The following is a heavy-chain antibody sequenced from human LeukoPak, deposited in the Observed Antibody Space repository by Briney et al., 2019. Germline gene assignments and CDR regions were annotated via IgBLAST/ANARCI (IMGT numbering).Heavy chain of an antibody. CDR2: VCYNGTT. CDR1: GDSISSYF. Sequence: SETLSLTCSVSGDSISSYFWAWIRQPPGKGLEWIGYVCYNGTTNYNPSLRNRVAISIDTSKNQFSLRLNSATAADTAVYYCATSGGFNSPRHYWGQGTLVTVSS. CDR3: ATSGGFNSPRHY. J-gene: IGHJ4*02. D-gene: IGHD3-16*01. V-gene: IGHV4-59*01.